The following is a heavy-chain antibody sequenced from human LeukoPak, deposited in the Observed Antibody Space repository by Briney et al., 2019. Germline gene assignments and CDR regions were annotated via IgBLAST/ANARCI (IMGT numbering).Heavy chain of an antibody. V-gene: IGHV3-30-3*01. D-gene: IGHD6-19*01. CDR2: ISYDGSNK. CDR3: AKGLAVAGPSKWGFFDY. Sequence: QSGGSLRLSCAASGFTFSSYAMHWVRQAPGKGLEWVAVISYDGSNKYYADSVKGRFTISRDNSKNTLYLQMNSLRAEDTAVYYCAKGLAVAGPSKWGFFDYWGQGTLVTVSS. J-gene: IGHJ4*02. CDR1: GFTFSSYA.